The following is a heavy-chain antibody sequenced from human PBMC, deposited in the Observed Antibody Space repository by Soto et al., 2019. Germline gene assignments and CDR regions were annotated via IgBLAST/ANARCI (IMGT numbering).Heavy chain of an antibody. CDR1: GYTFTSYA. D-gene: IGHD3-16*01. CDR2: INAGNGNT. Sequence: GASVKVSCKASGYTFTSYAMHWVRQAPGQRLEWMGWINAGNGNTKYSQKFQGRVTSTRDTSASTAYMELSSLRSEDTAVYYCARDGGMMPQAPWFDPWGQGTLVTVSS. V-gene: IGHV1-3*01. J-gene: IGHJ5*02. CDR3: ARDGGMMPQAPWFDP.